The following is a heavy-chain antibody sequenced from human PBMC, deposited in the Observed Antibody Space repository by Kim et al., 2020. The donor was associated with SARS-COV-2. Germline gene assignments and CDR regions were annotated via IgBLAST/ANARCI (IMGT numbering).Heavy chain of an antibody. J-gene: IGHJ4*02. CDR3: ARSVTMVRGVIRPLDY. Sequence: KFQGRATITRDTSASTAYMELSSLRSEDTAVYYCARSVTMVRGVIRPLDYWGQGTLVTVSS. V-gene: IGHV1-3*01. D-gene: IGHD3-10*01.